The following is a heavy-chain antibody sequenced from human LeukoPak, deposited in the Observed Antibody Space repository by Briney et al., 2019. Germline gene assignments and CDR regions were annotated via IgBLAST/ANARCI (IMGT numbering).Heavy chain of an antibody. J-gene: IGHJ6*03. V-gene: IGHV1-8*02. CDR2: MNPNSGNT. D-gene: IGHD5-12*01. CDR3: AKEASGYDIDYYYMDV. CDR1: GYTFTRYG. Sequence: ASVKVSCKASGYTFTRYGINWVRQATGQGLEWMGWMNPNSGNTGYAQKFQGRVTMTRNTSISTAYMELSSLRAEDTAVYYCAKEASGYDIDYYYMDVWGKGTTVTVSS.